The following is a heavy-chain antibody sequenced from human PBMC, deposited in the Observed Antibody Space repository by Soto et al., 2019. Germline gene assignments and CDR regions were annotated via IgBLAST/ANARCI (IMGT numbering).Heavy chain of an antibody. J-gene: IGHJ3*02. Sequence: GGSLRLSCAASGFTFSNFVMRWVRQTPGKGLEWVSTITGTGGDTYYTDSVKGRFTISRDNSKNTLYLQMSSLRAEDTAVYYCARDSKYCTNGVCYAPSYAFDIWGQGTMVTVSS. CDR1: GFTFSNFV. V-gene: IGHV3-23*01. CDR3: ARDSKYCTNGVCYAPSYAFDI. D-gene: IGHD2-8*01. CDR2: ITGTGGDT.